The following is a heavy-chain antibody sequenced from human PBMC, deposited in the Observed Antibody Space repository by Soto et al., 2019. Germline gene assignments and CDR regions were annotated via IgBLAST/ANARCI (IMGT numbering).Heavy chain of an antibody. D-gene: IGHD3-10*01. CDR3: AFHYIKTETNWSDS. Sequence: SGPTLVNDTQTLTLTCTFSGSPLPTSGLGVGWIRQPPGKALEWLALIYWNDDKRYSPSLRGRLTITKDTSKNQVVLGMTNMEPVETATYYFAFHYIKTETNWSDSWGLGTLVTGSS. V-gene: IGHV2-5*01. J-gene: IGHJ5*01. CDR1: GSPLPTSGLG. CDR2: IYWNDDK.